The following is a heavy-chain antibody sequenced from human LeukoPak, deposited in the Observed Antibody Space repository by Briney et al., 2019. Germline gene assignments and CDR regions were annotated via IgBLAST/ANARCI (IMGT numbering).Heavy chain of an antibody. D-gene: IGHD6-13*01. CDR1: GFRFSAYA. V-gene: IGHV3-23*01. CDR3: AKGGDPYSSSWYIDFDY. Sequence: GGSLRLSCVASGFRFSAYAMSWVRQAPGKGLEWISAVSGSGGSPYYADSVKDRFTISRDNSKNMLYLQMNSLRAEDTAVYFCAKGGDPYSSSWYIDFDYWGQGTLVSVSS. CDR2: VSGSGGSP. J-gene: IGHJ4*02.